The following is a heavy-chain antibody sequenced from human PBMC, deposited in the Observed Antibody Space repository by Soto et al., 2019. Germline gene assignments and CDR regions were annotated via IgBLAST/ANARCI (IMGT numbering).Heavy chain of an antibody. CDR1: GGTFSSYA. D-gene: IGHD3-22*01. Sequence: GASVKVSCKASGGTFSSYAISWVRQAPGQGLEWMGGIIPIFGTANYAQKFQGRVTITAGESTSTAYMELSSLRSEDTAVYYCARGGYYYDSSGPYKYYFDYWGQGTLVTVSS. V-gene: IGHV1-69*13. CDR3: ARGGYYYDSSGPYKYYFDY. CDR2: IIPIFGTA. J-gene: IGHJ4*02.